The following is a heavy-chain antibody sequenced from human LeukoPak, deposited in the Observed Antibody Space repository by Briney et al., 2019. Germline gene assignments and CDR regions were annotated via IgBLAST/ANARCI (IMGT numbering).Heavy chain of an antibody. CDR3: ARETTTVTTVVVFDY. D-gene: IGHD4-17*01. J-gene: IGHJ4*02. V-gene: IGHV1-69*13. Sequence: SVEVSCKASGGTFSSYAISWVRQAPGQGLEWMGGIIPIFGTANYAQKFQGRVTITADESTSTAYMELSSLRSEDTAVYYCARETTTVTTVVVFDYWGQGTLVTVSS. CDR2: IIPIFGTA. CDR1: GGTFSSYA.